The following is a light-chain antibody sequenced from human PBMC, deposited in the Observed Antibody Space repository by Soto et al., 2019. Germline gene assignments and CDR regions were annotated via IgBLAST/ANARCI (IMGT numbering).Light chain of an antibody. V-gene: IGKV1-12*01. J-gene: IGKJ1*01. Sequence: DIQMTQSPSAVSASVVDRLTITYLASLYISNSLAWYQQTPGKAPKLLLRGASSLHRGVPSRFSGGGAGTEFTPTISSLQPEDFATYYCQQTSAFPRTFGQGTKVE. CDR3: QQTSAFPRT. CDR2: GAS. CDR1: LYISNS.